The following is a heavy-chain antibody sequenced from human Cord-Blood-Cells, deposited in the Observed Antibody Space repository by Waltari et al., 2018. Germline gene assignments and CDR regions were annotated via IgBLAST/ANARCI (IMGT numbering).Heavy chain of an antibody. D-gene: IGHD1-26*01. CDR3: ATAPDGSYGRN. CDR2: FDPEDGET. CDR1: GYTFTGYY. Sequence: QVQLVQSGAEVKKPGASVKVSCKASGYTFTGYYMHWVRQAPGQGLEWMGGFDPEDGETIYAQKFQGRVTMTEDTSTDTAYMELSSLRSEDTAVYYCATAPDGSYGRNWGQGTLVTVSS. V-gene: IGHV1-24*01. J-gene: IGHJ4*02.